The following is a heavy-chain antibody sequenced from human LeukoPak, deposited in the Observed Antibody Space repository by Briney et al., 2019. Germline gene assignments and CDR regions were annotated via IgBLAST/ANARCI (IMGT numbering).Heavy chain of an antibody. J-gene: IGHJ4*02. V-gene: IGHV1-69*13. CDR2: IIPIFGTA. Sequence: SVKVSCKASGGTFSSYAISWVRQAPGQGLEWMGGIIPIFGTANYAQKFQGRVTITADESTSTAYMELSSLRSEDTAVYYCAKGGFVGNTDILTGYGYWGQGTLVTVSS. D-gene: IGHD3-9*01. CDR3: AKGGFVGNTDILTGYGY. CDR1: GGTFSSYA.